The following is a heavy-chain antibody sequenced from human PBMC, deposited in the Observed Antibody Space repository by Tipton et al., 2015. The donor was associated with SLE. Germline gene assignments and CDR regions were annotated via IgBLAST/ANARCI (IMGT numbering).Heavy chain of an antibody. CDR2: IIHSGVT. J-gene: IGHJ3*02. CDR1: GGSFNGYF. CDR3: VGSSDTFDM. V-gene: IGHV4-34*12. Sequence: TLSLSCGVSGGSFNGYFWTWIRQPPGKGLEWIAEIIHSGVTNYNPSLRSRVTISVDMSKSQVSLKLSSVTAADSAVYYCVGSSDTFDMWGQGTMVTVSS.